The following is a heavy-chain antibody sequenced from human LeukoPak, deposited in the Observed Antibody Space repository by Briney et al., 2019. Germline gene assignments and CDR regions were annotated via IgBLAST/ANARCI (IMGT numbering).Heavy chain of an antibody. CDR1: GFTFSSYS. Sequence: GGSLRLSCAASGFTFSSYSMNWVRQAPGKGLEWVSSISSSSSYIYYADSVKGRFTISRDNAKNSLYLQMNSLRAEDTAVYYCARTWSLYYYDSSGYPAVYEHWGQGTLVTVSS. V-gene: IGHV3-21*01. CDR3: ARTWSLYYYDSSGYPAVYEH. J-gene: IGHJ1*01. CDR2: ISSSSSYI. D-gene: IGHD3-22*01.